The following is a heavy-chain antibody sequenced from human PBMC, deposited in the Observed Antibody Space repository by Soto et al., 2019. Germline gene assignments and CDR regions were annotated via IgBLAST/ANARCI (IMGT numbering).Heavy chain of an antibody. V-gene: IGHV1-18*01. CDR2: ISAYNGNT. CDR3: ARDRGLRSHQLDAFAI. CDR1: GYTFTSYG. D-gene: IGHD2-2*01. Sequence: QVQLVQSGAEVKKPGASVKVSCKASGYTFTSYGISWVRQAPGQGLEWMGWISAYNGNTNYAQKLQGRVTMTTDTSTRAAYVGLRSLRSDDTAVYYCARDRGLRSHQLDAFAIWGQGTMVTVSA. J-gene: IGHJ3*02.